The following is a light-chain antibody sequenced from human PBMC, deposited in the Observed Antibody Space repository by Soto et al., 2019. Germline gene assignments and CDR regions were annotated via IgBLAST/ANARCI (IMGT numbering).Light chain of an antibody. J-gene: IGKJ3*01. CDR1: QSISSY. V-gene: IGKV1-39*01. CDR3: QQSYSTPPFT. Sequence: DIQMNQSSSSLSASVGDRVTITCRAIQSISSYLNWYQQKPGKAPKLLIYAASSLQSGVPSRFSGSGSGTDFTLTISSLQPEDFATYYCQQSYSTPPFTFGPGTKVDIK. CDR2: AAS.